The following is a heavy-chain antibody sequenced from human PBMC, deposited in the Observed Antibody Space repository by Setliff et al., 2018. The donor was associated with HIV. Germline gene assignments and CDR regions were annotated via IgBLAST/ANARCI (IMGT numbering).Heavy chain of an antibody. V-gene: IGHV4-4*07. D-gene: IGHD4-17*01. CDR1: GGSISSYY. J-gene: IGHJ6*03. CDR3: ARDGSVTNYYYYYMDV. CDR2: IYTSGST. Sequence: SETLSLTCTVSGGSISSYYWSWIRQPAGKGLEWIGRIYTSGSTNYNPSLKSRVTMSVDTSKNQFSLKLSSVTAADTAVYYCARDGSVTNYYYYYMDVWGKGTTVTVSS.